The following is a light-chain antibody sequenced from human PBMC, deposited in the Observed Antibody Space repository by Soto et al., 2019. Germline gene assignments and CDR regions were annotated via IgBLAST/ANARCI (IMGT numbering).Light chain of an antibody. J-gene: IGKJ3*01. CDR2: AAS. CDR1: QGIRNY. V-gene: IGKV1-27*01. CDR3: QEYSSVPV. Sequence: DIQMTQPPTSLSASVGDRVTITCRASQGIRNYVALYQQIPGKAPKLLIYAASTLPSGVPSRFSGSGSGTEFTLAINGLQPEDAATSSCQEYSSVPVFGPGTKVEIK.